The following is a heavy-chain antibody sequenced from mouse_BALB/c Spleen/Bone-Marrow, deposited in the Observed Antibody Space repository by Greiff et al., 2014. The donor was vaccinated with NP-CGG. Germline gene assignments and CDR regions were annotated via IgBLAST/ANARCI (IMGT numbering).Heavy chain of an antibody. CDR3: ARSLLRRDALDY. Sequence: VQLQQSGPELEKPGASVRISCKAPGYSFTGYNINWVRQSNGKSLEWIGYIDPYSGGTSYYQRFKDRATLTVDKSSSTAYMQLKSLTSEDSAVYYCARSLLRRDALDYWGQGTSVTVSS. CDR2: IDPYSGGT. J-gene: IGHJ4*01. D-gene: IGHD2-12*01. V-gene: IGHV1S135*01. CDR1: GYSFTGYN.